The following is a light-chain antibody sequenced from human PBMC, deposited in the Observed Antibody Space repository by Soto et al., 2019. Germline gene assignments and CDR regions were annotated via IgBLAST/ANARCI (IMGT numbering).Light chain of an antibody. V-gene: IGLV2-11*01. CDR2: DVT. J-gene: IGLJ3*02. CDR3: CSFAGSYTWV. CDR1: SRDVGGYNY. Sequence: QSALTQPRSVSGSPGQSVTISCTGTSRDVGGYNYVSWYQHHPGKAPKLMIYDVTKRPSGVPDRFSGSKSGNTASLTISGLQAEDEADYYCCSFAGSYTWVFGGGTKVTVL.